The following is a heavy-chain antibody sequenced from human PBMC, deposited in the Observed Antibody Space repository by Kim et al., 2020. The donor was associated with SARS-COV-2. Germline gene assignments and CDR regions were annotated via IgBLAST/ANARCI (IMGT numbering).Heavy chain of an antibody. Sequence: GGSLRLSCAAAGLTFNYSAMHWFLQAAEKALHVCSSMSGTGDTKYYPASGEGRFTIAIDKRKNSLYLQMNSLRTEDTALHYCVRASGWLPRSWGQGTLVTVSS. J-gene: IGHJ1*01. V-gene: IGHV3-43*02. CDR1: GLTFNYSA. CDR2: MSGTGDTK. CDR3: VRASGWLPRS. D-gene: IGHD6-19*01.